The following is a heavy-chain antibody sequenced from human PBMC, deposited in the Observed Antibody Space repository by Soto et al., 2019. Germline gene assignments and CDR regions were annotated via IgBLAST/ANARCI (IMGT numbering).Heavy chain of an antibody. Sequence: PGGSLRLSCAASGFTFSSYWMSWVRQAPGKGLEWVANIKQDGSEKYYVDSVKGRFTISRDNAKNSLYLQMNSLRAEDTAVYYCARDVAVTTPAFDIWGQGTMVTVSS. D-gene: IGHD2-21*02. CDR1: GFTFSSYW. J-gene: IGHJ3*02. V-gene: IGHV3-7*01. CDR2: IKQDGSEK. CDR3: ARDVAVTTPAFDI.